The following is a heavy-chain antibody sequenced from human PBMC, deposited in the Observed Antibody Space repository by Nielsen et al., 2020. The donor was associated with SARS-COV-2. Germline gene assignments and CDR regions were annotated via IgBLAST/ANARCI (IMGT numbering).Heavy chain of an antibody. CDR2: IPSNGCTT. CDR1: GFTFSSYA. V-gene: IGHV3-64D*06. D-gene: IGHD5-12*01. CDR3: ARGLREGMDV. Sequence: GGSLRLSCAASGFTFSSYAMYWVRQAPGKGLEYVSAIPSNGCTTYYADSVKGRFPISRDNSKNTLYLQMSSLRAEDTAVYYCARGLREGMDVWGQGTTVTVSS. J-gene: IGHJ6*02.